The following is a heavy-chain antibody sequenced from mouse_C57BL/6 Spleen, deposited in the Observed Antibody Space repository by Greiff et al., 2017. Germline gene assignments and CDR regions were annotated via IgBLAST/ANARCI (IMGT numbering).Heavy chain of an antibody. CDR1: GFTFTDYY. V-gene: IGHV7-3*01. D-gene: IGHD2-12*01. J-gene: IGHJ4*01. Sequence: EVKLVESGGGLVQPGGSLSLSCAASGFTFTDYYMSWVRQPPGKALEWLGFIRNKANGYTTEYSAYVKGRFTISRDNSQSILYLQMNALRAEDSATYYCARYAYSYAMDYWGQGTSVTVSS. CDR3: ARYAYSYAMDY. CDR2: IRNKANGYTT.